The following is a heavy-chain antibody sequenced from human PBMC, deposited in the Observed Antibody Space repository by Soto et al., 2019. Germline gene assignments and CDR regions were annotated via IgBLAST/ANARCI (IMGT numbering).Heavy chain of an antibody. Sequence: EVQLVESGGGLVKPGGSLRLSCAASGFTFSNAWMSWVRQAPGKGLEWVGRIKSKTDGGTTDYAAPVKGRFTISRDDSKNTLYLQMNSLKTEDTAVYYCTTYLEWFPWGAFDIWGQGTMVTVSS. CDR1: GFTFSNAW. CDR2: IKSKTDGGTT. J-gene: IGHJ3*02. V-gene: IGHV3-15*01. D-gene: IGHD3-3*01. CDR3: TTYLEWFPWGAFDI.